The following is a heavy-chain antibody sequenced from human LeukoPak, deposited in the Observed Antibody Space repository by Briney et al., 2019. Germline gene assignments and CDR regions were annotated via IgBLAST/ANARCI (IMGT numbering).Heavy chain of an antibody. V-gene: IGHV3-9*01. CDR2: ISWNSGSI. CDR3: AKATGYYGSGRGKYYYYYGMDV. D-gene: IGHD3-10*01. Sequence: GGSLRLSCAASGFTFDDYAMHWVRQAPGKGLEWVSGISWNSGSIGYADSVKGRFTIPRDNAKNSLYLQMNSLRAEDTALYYCAKATGYYGSGRGKYYYYYGMDVWGQGTTVTVSS. J-gene: IGHJ6*02. CDR1: GFTFDDYA.